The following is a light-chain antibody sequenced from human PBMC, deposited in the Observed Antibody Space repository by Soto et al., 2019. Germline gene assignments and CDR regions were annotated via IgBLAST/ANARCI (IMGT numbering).Light chain of an antibody. CDR2: DAS. Sequence: EIVLTQSPATLSLSPGETSTLSCRASQSVSSNLAWYQQKPGLAPRLLIYDASSRATGIPDRFSGSGSGTDFTLTISRLEPEDFAVYYCQQYGRSPITFGQGTRLEIK. V-gene: IGKV3D-20*01. J-gene: IGKJ5*01. CDR3: QQYGRSPIT. CDR1: QSVSSN.